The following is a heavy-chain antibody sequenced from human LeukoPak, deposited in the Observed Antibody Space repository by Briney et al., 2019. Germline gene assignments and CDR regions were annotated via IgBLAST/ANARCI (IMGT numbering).Heavy chain of an antibody. J-gene: IGHJ4*02. CDR1: GFTFSSYA. CDR2: ISGSGGST. CDR3: AKDGQL. V-gene: IGHV3-23*01. D-gene: IGHD5-24*01. Sequence: GGSLRLSCVVSGFTFSSYAVSWVRQAPGKGPEWVSGISGSGGSTYYADSVKGRVTISRDNSKNTLYLQMNSLRAGDTAVYYCAKDGQLRGQGTLVTVSS.